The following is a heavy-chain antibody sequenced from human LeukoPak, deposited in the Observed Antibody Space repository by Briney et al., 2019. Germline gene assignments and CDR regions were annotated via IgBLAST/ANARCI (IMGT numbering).Heavy chain of an antibody. J-gene: IGHJ5*02. D-gene: IGHD4-23*01. CDR2: INHSGST. CDR1: GGSFSGYY. V-gene: IGHV4-34*01. CDR3: ARARRAVKGNWFDP. Sequence: SETLSLTCAVYGGSFSGYYWSWIRQPPGKGLEWIGEINHSGSTNYNPSLKSRVTISVDTSKNQFSLKLSSVTAADTAVYYCARARRAVKGNWFDPWGQGTLVTVSS.